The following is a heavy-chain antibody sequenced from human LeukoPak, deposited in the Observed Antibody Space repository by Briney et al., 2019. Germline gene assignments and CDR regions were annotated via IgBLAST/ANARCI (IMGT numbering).Heavy chain of an antibody. Sequence: ASVTVSCKASGYTFTGYYMHWVRQAPGQGLEWMGWINPNSGGTNYAQKFQGRVTMTEDTSTDTAYMELSSLRSEDTAVYYCATDKGVPGYDYVWGSYRPTKRFDPWGQGTLVTVSS. CDR2: INPNSGGT. J-gene: IGHJ5*02. D-gene: IGHD3-16*02. CDR3: ATDKGVPGYDYVWGSYRPTKRFDP. V-gene: IGHV1-2*02. CDR1: GYTFTGYY.